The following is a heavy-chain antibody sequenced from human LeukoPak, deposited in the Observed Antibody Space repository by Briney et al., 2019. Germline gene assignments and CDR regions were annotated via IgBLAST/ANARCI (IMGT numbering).Heavy chain of an antibody. CDR3: ARDLGYNWNSDDMDV. J-gene: IGHJ6*02. D-gene: IGHD1-7*01. Sequence: SVKVSCKVSGGTFSSYGISWVRQAPGQGLEWMGRIIPILGITSHAQQFQGRVTMTADKSTSTAYMELSSLRSEDTAVYYCARDLGYNWNSDDMDVWGQGTTVTVSS. CDR1: GGTFSSYG. CDR2: IIPILGIT. V-gene: IGHV1-69*04.